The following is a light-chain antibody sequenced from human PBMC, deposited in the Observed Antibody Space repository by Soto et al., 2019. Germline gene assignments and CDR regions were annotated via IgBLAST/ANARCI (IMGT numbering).Light chain of an antibody. CDR3: QQYGNSPIT. CDR2: GAS. J-gene: IGKJ5*01. V-gene: IGKV3-20*01. Sequence: IGLKQSPGTLSLSPGERATLSCRASHSVSSSYLAWYQQKPGQAPRLLIYGASSRATGIPDRFSGSGSGTDFTLTISRLEPEGFAVYYCQQYGNSPITFGQGTRLEIK. CDR1: HSVSSSY.